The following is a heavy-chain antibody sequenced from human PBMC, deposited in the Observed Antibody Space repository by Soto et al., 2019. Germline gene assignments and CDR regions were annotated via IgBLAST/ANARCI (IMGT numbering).Heavy chain of an antibody. CDR2: IYYTGIT. Sequence: QVQLQESGPGLVKASETLSLACTVSGASISTYYYNWIRQAPGKALEWIGYIYYTGITNYTPSLESRVTISQDTSKNQLSLTMTSVTAADTAVYYCAITRVENHYYGGRDVWGQGTTVTVSS. V-gene: IGHV4-59*03. CDR1: GASISTYY. J-gene: IGHJ6*02. D-gene: IGHD3-22*01. CDR3: AITRVENHYYGGRDV.